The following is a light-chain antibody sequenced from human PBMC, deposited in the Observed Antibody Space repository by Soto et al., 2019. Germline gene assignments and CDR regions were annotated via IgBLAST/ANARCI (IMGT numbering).Light chain of an antibody. J-gene: IGLJ3*02. V-gene: IGLV4-69*01. Sequence: QSVLTQSPPASASLGASVKLNCTLSSGHSSNTIAWHQQQPEKGPRFLMILKSDGSHKKGDGIPDRFSGSSSGAERFLTISSLQSEDEADYYCQTCDTGCHWVFGGGTKVTVL. CDR3: QTCDTGCHWV. CDR2: LKSDGSH. CDR1: SGHSSNT.